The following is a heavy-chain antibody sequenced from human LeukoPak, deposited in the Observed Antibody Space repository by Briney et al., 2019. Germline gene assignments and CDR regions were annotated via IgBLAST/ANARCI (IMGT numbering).Heavy chain of an antibody. Sequence: AGGSLRLSCAAPGFTFSSYDMHWVRQATGKGLEWVSDISTAGDKYYTGCGKDQFTISRENAKISLYLQMNSLRAGDTAVYYCARGTRYDILTGSMAVDYYGMDVWGQGTTVTVSS. D-gene: IGHD3-9*01. CDR1: GFTFSSYD. CDR2: ISTAGDK. J-gene: IGHJ6*02. CDR3: ARGTRYDILTGSMAVDYYGMDV. V-gene: IGHV3-13*01.